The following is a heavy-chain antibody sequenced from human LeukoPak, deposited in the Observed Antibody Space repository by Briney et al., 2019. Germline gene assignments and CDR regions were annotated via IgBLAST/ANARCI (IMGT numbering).Heavy chain of an antibody. D-gene: IGHD2-2*01. Sequence: VASVKVSCKASGGTFSSYAISWVRQAPGQGLEWMGGIIPIFGTANYAQKFQGRVTITADESTSTAYMELSSLRSEDTAVYYCASVTADCSSTSCYRLEPTRFDPWGQGTLVTVSS. J-gene: IGHJ5*02. V-gene: IGHV1-69*13. CDR3: ASVTADCSSTSCYRLEPTRFDP. CDR1: GGTFSSYA. CDR2: IIPIFGTA.